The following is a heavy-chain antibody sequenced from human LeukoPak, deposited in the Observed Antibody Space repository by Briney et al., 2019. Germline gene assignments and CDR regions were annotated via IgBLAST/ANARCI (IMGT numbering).Heavy chain of an antibody. CDR2: INPNSGGT. CDR1: GYTFTGYY. Sequence: GASVKVSCKASGYTFTGYYMHWVRQAPGQGLEWMGWINPNSGGTNYAQKFQGRVTMTRDTSISTAYMELSRLRSDDTAVYYCARDYPQGVPAAIHTWFDPWGQGTLVTVSS. CDR3: ARDYPQGVPAAIHTWFDP. D-gene: IGHD2-2*01. J-gene: IGHJ5*02. V-gene: IGHV1-2*02.